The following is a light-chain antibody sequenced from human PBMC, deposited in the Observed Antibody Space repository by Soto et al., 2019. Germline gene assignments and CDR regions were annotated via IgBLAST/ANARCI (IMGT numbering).Light chain of an antibody. CDR1: QSISIW. Sequence: DIQMTQSPSTLSASVGDRVTITCRASQSISIWLAWYQQRPGKAPKLLIYKASSLESGVPSRFSGSGSGTEFTLTISSLQPDDSATYYCQQYNSYWTFGQGTKVEIE. CDR2: KAS. J-gene: IGKJ1*01. V-gene: IGKV1-5*03. CDR3: QQYNSYWT.